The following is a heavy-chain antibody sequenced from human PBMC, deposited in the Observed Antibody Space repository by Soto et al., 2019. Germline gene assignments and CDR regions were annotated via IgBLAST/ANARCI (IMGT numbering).Heavy chain of an antibody. J-gene: IGHJ1*01. D-gene: IGHD1-26*01. Sequence: PGGSLRLSCAASGFTFSSYSMNWVRQAPGKGLEWVSYISSSSSTIYYADSVKGRFTISRDNAKNSMFLQMNSLREEDTAVYYCARVAWSGSYSSCGPGTLVTVSS. CDR2: ISSSSSTI. CDR1: GFTFSSYS. V-gene: IGHV3-48*02. CDR3: ARVAWSGSYSS.